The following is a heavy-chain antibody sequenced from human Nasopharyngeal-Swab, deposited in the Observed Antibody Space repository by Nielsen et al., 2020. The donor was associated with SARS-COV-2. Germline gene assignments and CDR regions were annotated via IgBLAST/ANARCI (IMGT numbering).Heavy chain of an antibody. J-gene: IGHJ5*02. Sequence: WVRQAPGQGLEWMGWINTNTGNPTYAQGFTGRFVFSLDTSVSTAYPQISSLKAEDTAVYYCAVHVAGDRPPFDPWGQGTLGTVSS. V-gene: IGHV7-4-1*02. CDR2: INTNTGNP. D-gene: IGHD6-19*01. CDR3: AVHVAGDRPPFDP.